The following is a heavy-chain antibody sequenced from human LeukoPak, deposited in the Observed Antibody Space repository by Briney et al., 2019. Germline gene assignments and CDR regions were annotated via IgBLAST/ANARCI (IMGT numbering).Heavy chain of an antibody. V-gene: IGHV4-59*08. CDR1: GGSISSYY. D-gene: IGHD3-3*01. Sequence: SETLSLTCTVSGGSISSYYWSWIRQPPGKGLEWIGYIYYSGSTNYNPSLKSRVTISVDTSKNQFSLKLSSMTAADTAVYYCASSEKDEVLRFLEWSPGFDYWAREPWSPSPQ. CDR3: ASSEKDEVLRFLEWSPGFDY. CDR2: IYYSGST. J-gene: IGHJ4*02.